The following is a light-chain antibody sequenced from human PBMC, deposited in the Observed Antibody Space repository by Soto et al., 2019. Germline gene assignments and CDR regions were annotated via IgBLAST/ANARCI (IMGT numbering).Light chain of an antibody. V-gene: IGKV1-39*01. CDR2: AAS. Sequence: DIPMTQSPSSLSVSVGDRVTITCRASQSISGYLNWYQQRPGKAPNLLIYAASSLQSGVPSRFSGSGSGTDFTLTISSLQPEDFATYYCQQSYSTPRTFGQGTKLEI. CDR3: QQSYSTPRT. CDR1: QSISGY. J-gene: IGKJ2*01.